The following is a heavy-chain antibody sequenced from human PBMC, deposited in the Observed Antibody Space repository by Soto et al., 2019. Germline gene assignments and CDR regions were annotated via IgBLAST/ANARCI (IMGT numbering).Heavy chain of an antibody. CDR1: GFSLTTSGVG. D-gene: IGHD3-3*01. CDR2: IYWDDDK. CDR3: AHRVLRTVFGLVTTTAIYFDF. V-gene: IGHV2-5*02. Sequence: QITLNESGPTPVKPRQTLTLTCTFSGFSLTTSGVGVGWIRQSPGKAPEWLALIYWDDDKRYSPSLKSRLTITKDTSKNQVVLTMADLDPGATATYYCAHRVLRTVFGLVTTTAIYFDFWGQGTPVAVSS. J-gene: IGHJ4*02.